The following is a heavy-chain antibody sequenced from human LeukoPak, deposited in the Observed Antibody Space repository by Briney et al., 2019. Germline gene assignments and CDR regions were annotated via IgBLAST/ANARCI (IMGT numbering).Heavy chain of an antibody. V-gene: IGHV3-21*01. CDR1: GFTFSSYC. J-gene: IGHJ3*02. CDR3: AREANLGAFDI. D-gene: IGHD4/OR15-4a*01. Sequence: GGSLRLSCAASGFTFSSYCMNWVRQAPGKGLEWVSSISGSRGYTYYAASVTGRFTITRDNAKNSLYLQMNSLRAEDTAVYYCAREANLGAFDIWGQGTMVTVAS. CDR2: ISGSRGYT.